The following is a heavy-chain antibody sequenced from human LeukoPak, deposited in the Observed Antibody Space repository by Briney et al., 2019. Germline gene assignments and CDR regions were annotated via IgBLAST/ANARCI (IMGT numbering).Heavy chain of an antibody. Sequence: SVKVSFKACGFTFIDHYIHWVRQAPGQGLEGMGWLNPNRCGTSIARKFWGRVTITSDTPSHTLYIEVTRLRSDDTAVYISARDQTVQYCTKTYCFLNWFDPWGQGTLVTVST. V-gene: IGHV1-2*02. CDR2: LNPNRCGT. J-gene: IGHJ5*02. D-gene: IGHD2-8*01. CDR3: ARDQTVQYCTKTYCFLNWFDP. CDR1: GFTFIDHY.